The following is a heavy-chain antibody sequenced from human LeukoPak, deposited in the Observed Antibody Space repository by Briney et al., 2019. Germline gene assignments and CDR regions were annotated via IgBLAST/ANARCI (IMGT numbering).Heavy chain of an antibody. CDR2: IGGSGIHI. J-gene: IGHJ4*02. Sequence: GGSLTLSCAVSGFTFSNYDMNWVRQSPGKGAEWVTTIGGSGIHIYYGDSAKGRFTISRDNSRNTLYLEMNSLRAEHTAVYYDAKERITMVRGVISGYYFDYWGQGNLITVSS. CDR1: GFTFSNYD. V-gene: IGHV3-23*01. CDR3: AKERITMVRGVISGYYFDY. D-gene: IGHD3-10*01.